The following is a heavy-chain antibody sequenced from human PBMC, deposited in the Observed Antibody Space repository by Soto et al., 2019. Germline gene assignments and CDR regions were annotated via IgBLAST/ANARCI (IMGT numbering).Heavy chain of an antibody. D-gene: IGHD4-4*01. CDR1: GYTFTSYG. Sequence: ASVKVSKASGYTFTSYGINWVRQAPGQGLEWMGWISAYNGYTHYAQKFQGRVTMTTDTSTTTAYMELRGLRSDDTAVYYCARDRGNSNYYYYYMDVWARGTTVTV. J-gene: IGHJ6*03. CDR2: ISAYNGYT. V-gene: IGHV1-18*01. CDR3: ARDRGNSNYYYYYMDV.